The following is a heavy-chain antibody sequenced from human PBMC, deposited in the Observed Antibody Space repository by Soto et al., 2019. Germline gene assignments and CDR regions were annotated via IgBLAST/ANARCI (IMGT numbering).Heavy chain of an antibody. CDR1: GFTVSNNY. Sequence: EVQLVESGGGLIQPGGSLRLSCAVSGFTVSNNYMSWVRQAPGKGLEGVSVIYSGGYTAYGDSVKGRFTISRDNSKNTQYLQIKRLRAPAAAVYYGATDRGGGGYWGQGTLVTVSS. CDR3: ATDRGGGGY. V-gene: IGHV3-53*01. CDR2: IYSGGYT. J-gene: IGHJ4*02. D-gene: IGHD3-10*01.